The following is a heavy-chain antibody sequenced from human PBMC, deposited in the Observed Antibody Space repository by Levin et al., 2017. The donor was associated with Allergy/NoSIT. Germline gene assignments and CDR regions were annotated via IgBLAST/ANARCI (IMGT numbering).Heavy chain of an antibody. CDR2: ISYDGTYK. CDR3: ATKSYYDISTGYMGSAFDI. Sequence: QPGGSLRLSCAASGFTFSHYAMHWVRQSPGKGLEWVAFISYDGTYKYYAESVKGRFTISRDNSEKTAYLNLGSLRPDDTALYYCATKSYYDISTGYMGSAFDIWGLGTMLTVSS. D-gene: IGHD3-9*01. V-gene: IGHV3-30-3*01. CDR1: GFTFSHYA. J-gene: IGHJ3*02.